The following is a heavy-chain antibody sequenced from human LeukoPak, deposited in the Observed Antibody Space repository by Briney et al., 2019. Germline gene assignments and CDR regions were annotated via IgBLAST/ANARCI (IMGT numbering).Heavy chain of an antibody. Sequence: HPGGSLRLSCAASGFTFSSYGMHWVRQAPGKGLEWVAVISYDGSNKYYADSVKGRFTISRDNSKNTLYLQMNSLRAEDTAVYYCAKDLPSNYYGSGSYLAYGMDVWGQGTTVTVSS. D-gene: IGHD3-10*01. CDR2: ISYDGSNK. J-gene: IGHJ6*02. V-gene: IGHV3-30*18. CDR3: AKDLPSNYYGSGSYLAYGMDV. CDR1: GFTFSSYG.